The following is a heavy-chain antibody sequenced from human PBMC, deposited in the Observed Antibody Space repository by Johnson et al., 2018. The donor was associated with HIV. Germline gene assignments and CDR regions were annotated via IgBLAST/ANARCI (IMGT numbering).Heavy chain of an antibody. Sequence: EVQLVESGGGLVQPGGSLRLSCAASGFTFSSYWMSWVRPAPGKGLEWVANIKQDGTEKYYVGSVKGRFTISRDNAKNSLYLQMNSLRAEDTAVYYCARDPVSHYYDSSGSLDDAFDIWGQGTMVTVSS. V-gene: IGHV3-7*01. D-gene: IGHD3-22*01. CDR3: ARDPVSHYYDSSGSLDDAFDI. J-gene: IGHJ3*02. CDR1: GFTFSSYW. CDR2: IKQDGTEK.